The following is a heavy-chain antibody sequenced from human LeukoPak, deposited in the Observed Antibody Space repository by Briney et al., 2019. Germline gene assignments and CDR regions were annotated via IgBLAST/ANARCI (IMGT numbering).Heavy chain of an antibody. CDR2: INNAGSST. Sequence: AGGSLRLSCAASGFTFSSYWMHWVRQAPGKGLLWVARINNAGSSTSYGGSVQGRFTISRDNAKNTLYLQMNSLRAEDTAVYYCARDVWGDRDGFFDNWGQGTLVTVSS. J-gene: IGHJ4*02. D-gene: IGHD5-24*01. V-gene: IGHV3-74*01. CDR3: ARDVWGDRDGFFDN. CDR1: GFTFSSYW.